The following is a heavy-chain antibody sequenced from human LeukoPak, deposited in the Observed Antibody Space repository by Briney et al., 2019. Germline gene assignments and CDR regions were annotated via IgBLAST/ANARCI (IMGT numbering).Heavy chain of an antibody. J-gene: IGHJ5*02. V-gene: IGHV3-23*01. CDR3: AKENWYLYSNNWYKTWFDP. D-gene: IGHD6-13*01. Sequence: PGGSLRLSCAASGFTFSNFVMSWVRQAPGKGLEWVSYIDGGGGSTNYADSVKGRFTISRDNSKNTLYLQMNSLRAEDTAIYYCAKENWYLYSNNWYKTWFDPWGQGTLVTVSS. CDR1: GFTFSNFV. CDR2: IDGGGGST.